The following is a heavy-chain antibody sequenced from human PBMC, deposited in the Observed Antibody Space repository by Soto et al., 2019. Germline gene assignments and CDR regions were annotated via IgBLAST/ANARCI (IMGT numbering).Heavy chain of an antibody. J-gene: IGHJ6*02. CDR1: GGSISRYG. CDR3: ARDLWGYCGTDCYPLDV. CDR2: MYNTGST. V-gene: IGHV4-59*01. Sequence: SETLSLTCTVSGGSISRYGWSWIRQPPGKGLEWIGYMYNTGSTVYNPPFKSRVTISVDTSKNQFSLKLNSVTAADTAVYYCARDLWGYCGTDCYPLDVWGQGTTVTVSS. D-gene: IGHD2-21*02.